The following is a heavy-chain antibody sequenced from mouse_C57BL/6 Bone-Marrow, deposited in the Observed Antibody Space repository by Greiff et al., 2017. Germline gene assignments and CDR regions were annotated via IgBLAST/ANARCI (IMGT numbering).Heavy chain of an antibody. Sequence: QVQLQQPGAELVRPGSSVKLSCKASGYTFTSSWMDWVKQRPGQGLEWIGNIYPSDSETHYNQKFKDKATLTVDKSSSTDYMQLSRLTSEDSAVYYCARHHYGSSMDYWGQGTSVTVSS. J-gene: IGHJ4*01. CDR2: IYPSDSET. D-gene: IGHD1-1*01. CDR1: GYTFTSSW. CDR3: ARHHYGSSMDY. V-gene: IGHV1-61*01.